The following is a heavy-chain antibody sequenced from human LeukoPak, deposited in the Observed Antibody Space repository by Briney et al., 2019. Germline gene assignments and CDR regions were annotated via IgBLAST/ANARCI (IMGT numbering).Heavy chain of an antibody. J-gene: IGHJ3*02. CDR3: ARVAVAGTDPGAFDI. V-gene: IGHV4-34*01. D-gene: IGHD6-19*01. Sequence: SETLSLTCAVYGGSFSAYYWSWIRQPPGKGLEWFGEINHVGGTNYNPSLKSRVTISVDTSKNQFSLKLTSVTAADTAVYYCARVAVAGTDPGAFDIWGQGTMVTVSS. CDR2: INHVGGT. CDR1: GGSFSAYY.